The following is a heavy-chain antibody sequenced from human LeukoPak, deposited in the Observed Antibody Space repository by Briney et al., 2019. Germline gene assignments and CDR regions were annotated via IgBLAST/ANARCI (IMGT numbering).Heavy chain of an antibody. CDR1: GFTFSNAW. CDR3: ARDHKGNGYSLDY. Sequence: PGGSLRLSCAASGFTFSNAWMSWVRQAPGKGLEWVSSISSSSSYIYYADSVKGRFTISRDNAKNSLYLQMNSLRAEDTAVYYCARDHKGNGYSLDYWGQGTLVTVSS. J-gene: IGHJ4*02. CDR2: ISSSSSYI. D-gene: IGHD5-24*01. V-gene: IGHV3-21*01.